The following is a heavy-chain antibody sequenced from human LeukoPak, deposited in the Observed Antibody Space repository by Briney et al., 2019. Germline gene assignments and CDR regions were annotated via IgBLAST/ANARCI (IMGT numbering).Heavy chain of an antibody. CDR1: GYSFSTTY. Sequence: ASVRVSCKAPGYSFSTTYINWVRQAPGQGLEWMGRISAYNGGTAYAQKFQGRVTMTTDSSTTTAYMDLASLRSDDTAVYYCARGGTYYPCIDYWGQGTLVTVSS. V-gene: IGHV1-18*01. CDR2: ISAYNGGT. D-gene: IGHD1-26*01. J-gene: IGHJ4*01. CDR3: ARGGTYYPCIDY.